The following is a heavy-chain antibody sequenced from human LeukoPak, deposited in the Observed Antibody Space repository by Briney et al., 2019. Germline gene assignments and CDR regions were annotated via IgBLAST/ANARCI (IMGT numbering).Heavy chain of an antibody. V-gene: IGHV1-46*01. D-gene: IGHD3-3*01. Sequence: GASVKVSCKASGGTFSSYAISWVRQAPGQGLEWMGIINPSGGSTNYAQNFQGRVTMTRDTSTSTVYMELSSLRSDDTAVYYCARVVQDFWSRPQNAFDIWGQGTMVTVSS. CDR1: GGTFSSYA. J-gene: IGHJ3*02. CDR3: ARVVQDFWSRPQNAFDI. CDR2: INPSGGST.